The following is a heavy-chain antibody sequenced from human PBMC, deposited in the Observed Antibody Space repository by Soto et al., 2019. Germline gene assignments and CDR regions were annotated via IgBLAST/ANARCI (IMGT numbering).Heavy chain of an antibody. Sequence: GGSLRLSCAASGFTFIDYYMSWIRQAPGKGLEWVSYISSSGSTIYYADSVKGRFTISRDNAKNSLYLQMNSLRDDDTAVYYCARGRGYCGGTNCYLDYWGQGALVTVSS. D-gene: IGHD2-21*01. J-gene: IGHJ4*02. V-gene: IGHV3-11*04. CDR3: ARGRGYCGGTNCYLDY. CDR2: ISSSGSTI. CDR1: GFTFIDYY.